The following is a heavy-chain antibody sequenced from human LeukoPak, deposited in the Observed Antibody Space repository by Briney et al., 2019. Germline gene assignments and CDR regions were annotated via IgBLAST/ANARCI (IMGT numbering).Heavy chain of an antibody. CDR1: GGSISSYY. V-gene: IGHV4-59*01. D-gene: IGHD3-22*01. CDR2: IYYSGST. J-gene: IGHJ3*02. Sequence: SETLSLTCTVSGGSISSYYWSWIRQPPGKGLEWIGYIYYSGSTNYNPSLKSRVTISVDTSKNQFSLKLSSVTAADTAVYYCAREGFMINAFDIWGQGTMVTVSS. CDR3: AREGFMINAFDI.